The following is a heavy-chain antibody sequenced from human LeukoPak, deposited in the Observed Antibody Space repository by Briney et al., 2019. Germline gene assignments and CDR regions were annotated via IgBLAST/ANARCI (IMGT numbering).Heavy chain of an antibody. V-gene: IGHV3-33*01. D-gene: IGHD6-19*01. J-gene: IGHJ2*01. Sequence: LPGRSLRLSCVASGFTFSSYGMHWVRQAPGKGLEWVAVIYYDGSNKYYADSVKGRFTISRDNSKNALYLQMNSLRAEDTAIYYCVRGLDHWYFDLWGRGTLVTVSS. CDR2: IYYDGSNK. CDR1: GFTFSSYG. CDR3: VRGLDHWYFDL.